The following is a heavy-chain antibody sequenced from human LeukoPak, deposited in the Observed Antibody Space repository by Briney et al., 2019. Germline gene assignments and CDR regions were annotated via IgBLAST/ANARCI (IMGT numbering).Heavy chain of an antibody. D-gene: IGHD1/OR15-1a*01. CDR3: AQDQQWGGDALNI. CDR2: IYYTGST. V-gene: IGHV4-59*01. CDR1: RDSMKSYY. J-gene: IGHJ3*02. Sequence: SETLSLTCTVFRDSMKSYYWSWLRQPPGKGLEWIGYIYYTGSTDYNPSLKSRVTISVDTSRNQFSLKLTSVTAADTAIYYCAQDQQWGGDALNIWGQGTLVTVSS.